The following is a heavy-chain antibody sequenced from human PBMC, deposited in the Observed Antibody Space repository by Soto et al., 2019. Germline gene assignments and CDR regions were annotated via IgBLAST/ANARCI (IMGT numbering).Heavy chain of an antibody. Sequence: QVQLQESGPGLVKPSETLSLTCTVSGGSISSYYWSWIRQPPGKGLEWIGYIYYSGSTNYNPSLKSRVTISVDTSKNQFSLKLSSVTAADTAVYYCARDRGTAMVKGAGWFDPWGQGTLVTVSS. J-gene: IGHJ5*02. D-gene: IGHD5-18*01. V-gene: IGHV4-59*01. CDR3: ARDRGTAMVKGAGWFDP. CDR1: GGSISSYY. CDR2: IYYSGST.